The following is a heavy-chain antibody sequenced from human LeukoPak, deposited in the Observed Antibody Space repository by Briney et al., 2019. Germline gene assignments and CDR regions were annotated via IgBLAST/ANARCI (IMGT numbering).Heavy chain of an antibody. CDR2: ISAYNGNT. Sequence: ASVKVSCKASGYTFTCYGISWVRQAPGQGLEWMGWISAYNGNTNYAQKLQGRVTMTTDTSTSTAYMELRSLRSDDTAVYYCARDFAPVGGGWFGELYRSTSVENYYYGMDVWGQGTTVTVSS. V-gene: IGHV1-18*01. D-gene: IGHD3-10*01. CDR1: GYTFTCYG. CDR3: ARDFAPVGGGWFGELYRSTSVENYYYGMDV. J-gene: IGHJ6*02.